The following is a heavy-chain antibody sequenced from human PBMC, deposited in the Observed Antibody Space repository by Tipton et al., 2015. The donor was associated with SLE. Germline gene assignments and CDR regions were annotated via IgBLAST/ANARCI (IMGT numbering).Heavy chain of an antibody. D-gene: IGHD3-22*01. CDR3: ARPYYYDSSGRDSFDI. V-gene: IGHV5-10-1*01. Sequence: QLVQSGAEVKKPGESLRISCKGSGYSFTSYWISWVRQMPGKGLEWMGRIDPSDSYTNYSPSFQGHVTISADKYISTAYLQWSSLKASDTALYYCARPYYYDSSGRDSFDIWGQGTMVTVSS. CDR1: GYSFTSYW. CDR2: IDPSDSYT. J-gene: IGHJ3*02.